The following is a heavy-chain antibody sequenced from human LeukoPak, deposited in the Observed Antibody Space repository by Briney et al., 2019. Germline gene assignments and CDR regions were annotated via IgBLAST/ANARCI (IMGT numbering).Heavy chain of an antibody. V-gene: IGHV4-4*07. CDR2: IYTSGST. CDR3: ARDRYYYGSGSLHLDY. Sequence: SETLSLTCTVSGYSISSGYYWGWIRQPAGKGLEWIGRIYTSGSTNYNPSLKSRVTMSVDTSKNQFSLKLSSVTAADTAVYYCARDRYYYGSGSLHLDYWGQGTLVTVSS. D-gene: IGHD3-10*01. CDR1: GYSISSGYY. J-gene: IGHJ4*02.